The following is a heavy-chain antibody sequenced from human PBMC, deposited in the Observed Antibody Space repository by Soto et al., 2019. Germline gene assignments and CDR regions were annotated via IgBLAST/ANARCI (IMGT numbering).Heavy chain of an antibody. CDR1: GYSFTSYW. J-gene: IGHJ5*02. CDR2: IYPGDSDT. Sequence: EVQLVQSGAEVKKPGESLKISCKGSGYSFTSYWIGWVRQMPGKGLEWMGIIYPGDSDTRYSPSFQGQVTISADKSISTAYLQWSSLKASDTAMYYCARHALTSPTTWVSSWFDPWGQGTLVTVSS. D-gene: IGHD1-1*01. CDR3: ARHALTSPTTWVSSWFDP. V-gene: IGHV5-51*01.